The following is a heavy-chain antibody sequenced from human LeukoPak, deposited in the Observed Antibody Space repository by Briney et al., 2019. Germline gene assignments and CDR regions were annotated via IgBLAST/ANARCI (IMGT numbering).Heavy chain of an antibody. V-gene: IGHV4-34*01. Sequence: SETLSLTCTVYGKSFSGYYWTCIRQSPGKGLEWIGEINHSGSTNYNPSLKSRVSISIDTSKNRLSLKLSSVTAADTAVYYCARGRVSVTGYYFAMDVWGQGTTVTVSS. D-gene: IGHD2-21*02. J-gene: IGHJ6*02. CDR2: INHSGST. CDR3: ARGRVSVTGYYFAMDV. CDR1: GKSFSGYY.